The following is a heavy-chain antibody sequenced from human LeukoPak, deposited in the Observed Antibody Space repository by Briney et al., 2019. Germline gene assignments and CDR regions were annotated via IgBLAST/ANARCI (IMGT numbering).Heavy chain of an antibody. CDR2: ISYDGSNK. CDR3: AKSRYGSGSSLDY. V-gene: IGHV3-30*18. Sequence: PGGSLRLSCAASGFTFSSYGMHWVRQAPGKGLEWVAVISYDGSNKYYADSVKGRFTISRDNSKNTLYLQMNSLRAEDTAVYYCAKSRYGSGSSLDYWGQGTLVTVSS. J-gene: IGHJ4*02. CDR1: GFTFSSYG. D-gene: IGHD3-10*01.